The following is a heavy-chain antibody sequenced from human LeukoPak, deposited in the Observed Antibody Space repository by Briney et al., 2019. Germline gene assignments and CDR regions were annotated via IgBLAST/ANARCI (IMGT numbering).Heavy chain of an antibody. CDR3: ARALSDTAMVTGNWFDP. D-gene: IGHD5-18*01. Sequence: SETLSLTCAVYGGSFSGYYWSWIRQPPGKGLEWIGEINHSGSTNYNPSLKSRVTISVDTSKNQFSLKLSSVTAADTAVYYCARALSDTAMVTGNWFDPWGQGTLVTVSS. CDR1: GGSFSGYY. J-gene: IGHJ5*02. V-gene: IGHV4-34*01. CDR2: INHSGST.